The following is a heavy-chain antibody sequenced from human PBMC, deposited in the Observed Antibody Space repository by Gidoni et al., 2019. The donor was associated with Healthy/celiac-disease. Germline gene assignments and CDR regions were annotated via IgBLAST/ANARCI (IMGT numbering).Heavy chain of an antibody. CDR1: GGTFSSYT. CDR3: ARDGDDDGYNTFYYGMDV. V-gene: IGHV1-69*08. Sequence: QVQLVQSGAEVKKPGSSVQVSCKASGGTFSSYTISWVRQAPGQGLEWMGRIIPILGIANYAQKFQGRVTITADKSTSTAYMELSSLRSEDTAVYYCARDGDDDGYNTFYYGMDVWGQGTTVTVSS. D-gene: IGHD5-12*01. CDR2: IIPILGIA. J-gene: IGHJ6*02.